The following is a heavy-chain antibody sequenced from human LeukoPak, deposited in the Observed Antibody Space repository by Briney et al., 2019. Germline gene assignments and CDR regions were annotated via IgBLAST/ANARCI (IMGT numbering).Heavy chain of an antibody. D-gene: IGHD5-12*01. CDR3: ARLRRNWFDP. V-gene: IGHV1-46*01. CDR1: GYTFTSNY. J-gene: IGHJ5*02. CDR2: INPSGTST. Sequence: ASVKVSCKASGYTFTSNYMHWVRQAPGQGLEWMGLINPSGTSTIYAERFQGRIIMTRDMSTTTDYMELSSLRSEDTAVYYCARLRRNWFDPWGQGTLVTVSS.